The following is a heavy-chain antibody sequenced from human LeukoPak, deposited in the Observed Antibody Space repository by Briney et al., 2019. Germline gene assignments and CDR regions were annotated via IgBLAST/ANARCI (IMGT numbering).Heavy chain of an antibody. V-gene: IGHV5-51*01. Sequence: GGSLMTSCKASGYSFITYWIGWVRQMPGKGLEWMGTIYPCESDTRYSPSFQGQVTISADKSITTAYLQWSSLKASDTAMYYCARSRRGKGAVLATINDAFDMWGRGTLVTVSS. D-gene: IGHD2-8*02. CDR2: IYPCESDT. CDR1: GYSFITYW. CDR3: ARSRRGKGAVLATINDAFDM. J-gene: IGHJ3*02.